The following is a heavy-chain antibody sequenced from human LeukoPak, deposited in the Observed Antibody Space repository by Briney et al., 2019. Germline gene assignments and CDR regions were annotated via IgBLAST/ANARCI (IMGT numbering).Heavy chain of an antibody. J-gene: IGHJ5*02. CDR1: GYTFTSYY. Sequence: ASVKVSCKASGYTFTSYYMHWVRQAPGQGLEWMGIINPSGGSTSYAQKFQGRVTMTRDTSTSTVYMELSSLRSEDTAVYYCARDRDYRYDSSGPSSPWGQGTLVTVSS. CDR2: INPSGGST. V-gene: IGHV1-46*01. D-gene: IGHD3-22*01. CDR3: ARDRDYRYDSSGPSSP.